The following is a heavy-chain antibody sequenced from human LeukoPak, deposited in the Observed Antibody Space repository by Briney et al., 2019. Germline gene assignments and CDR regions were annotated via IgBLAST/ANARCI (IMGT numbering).Heavy chain of an antibody. CDR3: ARTLRDHYYVWT. V-gene: IGHV3-11*01. CDR1: GFTFSDYY. Sequence: PGGSLRLSCAASGFTFSDYYMSWIRQAPGKGLEWVSYISSSGRTIYYADSVKGRFTISRDNAKNSLYLQMNSLRAEDTAVYYCARTLRDHYYVWTWGQGTLVTVSS. J-gene: IGHJ5*02. CDR2: ISSSGRTI. D-gene: IGHD3-10*02.